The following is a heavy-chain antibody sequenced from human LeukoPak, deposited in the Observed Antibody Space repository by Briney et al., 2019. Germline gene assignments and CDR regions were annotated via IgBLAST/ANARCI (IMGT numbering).Heavy chain of an antibody. CDR3: ARGPDHGAFDI. CDR1: GFTFSSYV. V-gene: IGHV3-23*01. CDR2: ISGSGGST. D-gene: IGHD1-14*01. J-gene: IGHJ3*02. Sequence: PGGSLRLSCAAPGFTFSSYVMGWVRQARGKGLEWVSAISGSGGSTYYADSVKGRFTISRDNSKNTLYVQMNSLRAEDTAVYYCARGPDHGAFDIWGQGTMVTVSS.